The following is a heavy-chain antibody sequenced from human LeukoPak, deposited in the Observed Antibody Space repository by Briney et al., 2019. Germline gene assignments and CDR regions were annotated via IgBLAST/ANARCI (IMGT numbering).Heavy chain of an antibody. V-gene: IGHV4-59*08. J-gene: IGHJ4*02. Sequence: SETLSLTCTVSGGSISSYYWSWIRQPPGKGLEWIGYIYYSGSTNYNPSLKSRVTISVDTSKNQFSLKLSSVTAADTAVYYCARHDGYSSGWYEAHFDYWGQGTLVTVSS. CDR1: GGSISSYY. CDR3: ARHDGYSSGWYEAHFDY. D-gene: IGHD6-19*01. CDR2: IYYSGST.